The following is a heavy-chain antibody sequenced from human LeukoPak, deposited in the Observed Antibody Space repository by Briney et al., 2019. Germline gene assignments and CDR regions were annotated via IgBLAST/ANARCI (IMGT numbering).Heavy chain of an antibody. Sequence: GGSLRLSCAVSGFTFSDFWMSWVRQAPGRGLEWVANIHPEGDEKYHVESVKGRFTISRDNAKNSLFLQMNGLRVEDTAVYYCARGDAFSGDHWGQGTLVTVSS. V-gene: IGHV3-7*04. CDR2: IHPEGDEK. J-gene: IGHJ4*02. CDR3: ARGDAFSGDH. CDR1: GFTFSDFW.